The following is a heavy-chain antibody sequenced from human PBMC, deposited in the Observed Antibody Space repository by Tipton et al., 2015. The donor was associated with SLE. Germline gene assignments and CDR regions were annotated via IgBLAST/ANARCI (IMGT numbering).Heavy chain of an antibody. J-gene: IGHJ4*02. D-gene: IGHD5-12*01. V-gene: IGHV1-2*02. CDR3: ALRWPDTWTTVY. CDR2: ITPNRGGT. CDR1: GNTVSGYY. Sequence: QLVQSGAEVKKPGASVKVSCKASGNTVSGYYMHWVRQAPGQGLEWMGWITPNRGGTNYAQKLHGRVTMTTDTSTSTAYMELRSLRSDDTAVYYCALRWPDTWTTVYWGQGTLVTVSS.